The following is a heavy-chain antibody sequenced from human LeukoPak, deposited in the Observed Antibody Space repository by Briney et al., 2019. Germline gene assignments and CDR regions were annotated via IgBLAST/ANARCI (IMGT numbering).Heavy chain of an antibody. CDR1: GFTFSSYA. V-gene: IGHV3-23*01. CDR2: ISGSGGST. D-gene: IGHD3/OR15-3a*01. CDR3: AKDTSWTGGSIDY. J-gene: IGHJ4*02. Sequence: GGSLRLSCAASGFTFSSYAMSWVRQAPGKGLEWVSAISGSGGSTYYADSVKGRFTISRDNSKNTLYLQMNSLRAEDAAVYYCAKDTSWTGGSIDYWGLGTLVTVSS.